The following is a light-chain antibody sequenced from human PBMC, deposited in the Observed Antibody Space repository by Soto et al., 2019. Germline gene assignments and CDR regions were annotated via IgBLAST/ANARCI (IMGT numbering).Light chain of an antibody. Sequence: EIVLTQSPDTLSLSPGERATLSCRASQSVSSNFFAWYQQKPGQAPRLLIHGVSSRATGTPDRFRGSGSETDFTLTISRLEPEDFAIYYCQQYGASPRTFGQGTKLEIK. CDR3: QQYGASPRT. CDR1: QSVSSNF. CDR2: GVS. V-gene: IGKV3-20*01. J-gene: IGKJ2*01.